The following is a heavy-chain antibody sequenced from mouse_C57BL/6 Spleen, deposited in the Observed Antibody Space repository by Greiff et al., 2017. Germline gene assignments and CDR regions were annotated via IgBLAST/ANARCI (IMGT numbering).Heavy chain of an antibody. CDR3: ASSPHDGALDY. D-gene: IGHD2-12*01. J-gene: IGHJ4*01. CDR2: ISNKANGYKT. CDR1: GFTFTSYY. Sequence: EVLLVESGGGLVQPGASVSLSCAASGFTFTSYYMRWVRQPPGQALEWMGYISNKANGYKTDHSSSVKGRFTISRYTSQSNLYLQMNALRADDSDTCDRASSPHDGALDYWGQGTSVTVAS. V-gene: IGHV7-3*01.